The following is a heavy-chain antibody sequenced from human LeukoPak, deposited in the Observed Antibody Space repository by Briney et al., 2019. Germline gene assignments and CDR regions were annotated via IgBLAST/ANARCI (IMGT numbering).Heavy chain of an antibody. CDR1: GGSFSGYY. D-gene: IGHD2-2*01. J-gene: IGHJ6*02. CDR2: INHSGST. V-gene: IGHV4-34*01. Sequence: PSETLSLTCAVYGGSFSGYYWSWIRQPPGKGLEWIGEINHSGSTNYNPSLKSRVTISVDTSKNQFSLRLSSVTAADTAMYYCASLGYCSSTSCFPDVWGQGTTVTVSS. CDR3: ASLGYCSSTSCFPDV.